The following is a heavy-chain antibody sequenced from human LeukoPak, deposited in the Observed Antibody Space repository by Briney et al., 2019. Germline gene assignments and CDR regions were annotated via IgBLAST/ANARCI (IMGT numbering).Heavy chain of an antibody. V-gene: IGHV4-4*07. CDR1: GDSINGYH. Sequence: SETLSLTCTVSGDSINGYHWTWLRLPAGKGLEWIGRLYTRGGPNYNPSLSSRVTMSLDATKNQFSLNLRSVTAADTAVYYCARGVAAAGIPYWGRGTLVTVSS. J-gene: IGHJ4*02. D-gene: IGHD6-13*01. CDR2: LYTRGGP. CDR3: ARGVAAAGIPY.